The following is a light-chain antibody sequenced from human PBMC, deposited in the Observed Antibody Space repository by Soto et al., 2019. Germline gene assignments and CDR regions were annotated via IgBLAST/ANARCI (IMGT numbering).Light chain of an antibody. V-gene: IGLV1-44*01. CDR1: SSNIGSNS. J-gene: IGLJ2*01. CDR2: SNI. CDR3: AAWDDTLSGVI. Sequence: QSVLTQPPSASGTPGLRVTISCSGSSSNIGSNSVSWYQHLPGTAPKLLIYSNIQRPSGVPDRFSGSKSDTSASLAIIGLQSEDETDYYCAAWDDTLSGVIFGGGTKVTVL.